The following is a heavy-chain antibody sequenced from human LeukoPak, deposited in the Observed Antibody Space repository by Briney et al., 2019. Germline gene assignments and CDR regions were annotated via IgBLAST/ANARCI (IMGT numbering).Heavy chain of an antibody. CDR1: GGSISSYY. V-gene: IGHV4-4*07. J-gene: IGHJ4*02. D-gene: IGHD1-26*01. CDR2: IYTSGST. Sequence: SETLSLTCTVSGGSISSYYWSWIRQPAGKGLEWIGRIYTSGSTNYNPSLKSRVTMSVDTSKNQFSLKLSSVTAADTAVYYCARDGPRGVVGAPIDYWGQGTLVTVSS. CDR3: ARDGPRGVVGAPIDY.